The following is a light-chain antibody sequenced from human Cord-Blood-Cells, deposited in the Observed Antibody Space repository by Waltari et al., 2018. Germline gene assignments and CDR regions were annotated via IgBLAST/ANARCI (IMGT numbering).Light chain of an antibody. J-gene: IGLJ1*01. CDR2: RVS. Sequence: QSALTQPASVSGSPGQSITISCTGTSSDVGGYNYVSWYQQHPGKAPKRMSYRVSNRPSGVSILFSGSESGNTASLTSSGLQAEDEADYYCSSYTSSSTFYVFGTGTKVTVL. CDR1: SSDVGGYNY. V-gene: IGLV2-14*01. CDR3: SSYTSSSTFYV.